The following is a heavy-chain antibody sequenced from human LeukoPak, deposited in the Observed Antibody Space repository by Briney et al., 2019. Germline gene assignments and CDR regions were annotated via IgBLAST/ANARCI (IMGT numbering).Heavy chain of an antibody. CDR1: GFTFENAW. J-gene: IGHJ5*02. CDR3: ARDHRYCSGGSCYGFDT. D-gene: IGHD2-15*01. V-gene: IGHV3-53*01. Sequence: TGGSLRLSCVASGFTFENAWMNWVRQAPGKGLEWVSVVNSGGSTYYADSVKGRFTISRDNSKNTLYLQMNSLRAEDTAVYYCARDHRYCSGGSCYGFDTWGQGTLVTVSS. CDR2: VNSGGST.